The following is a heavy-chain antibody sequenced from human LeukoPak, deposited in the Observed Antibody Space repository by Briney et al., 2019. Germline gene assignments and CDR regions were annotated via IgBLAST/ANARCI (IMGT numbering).Heavy chain of an antibody. CDR3: ARDRTRSAY. Sequence: GGSLRLSCAASGFTFSTYWMTWVRQAPGKGLEWVANIKPDGSEKYYVGSVKGRFTISRDNAKNSLYLQMNSLTAEDTAVYYCARDRTRSAYWGQGTLVIVSS. J-gene: IGHJ4*02. D-gene: IGHD1-14*01. CDR1: GFTFSTYW. CDR2: IKPDGSEK. V-gene: IGHV3-7*01.